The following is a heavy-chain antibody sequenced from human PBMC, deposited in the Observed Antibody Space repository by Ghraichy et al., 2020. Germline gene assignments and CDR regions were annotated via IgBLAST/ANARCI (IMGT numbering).Heavy chain of an antibody. CDR3: ARPHRISGTTDYYFYMDV. CDR2: ISDSSDYM. V-gene: IGHV3-21*06. Sequence: SCAASGFTFSTYTMNWVRQAPGKGLEWVSSISDSSDYMYYADSVKGRFIISRDNAENSLYLQMNSLRAEDTAVYFCARPHRISGTTDYYFYMDVWGKGTTVTVSS. CDR1: GFTFSTYT. D-gene: IGHD1-7*01. J-gene: IGHJ6*03.